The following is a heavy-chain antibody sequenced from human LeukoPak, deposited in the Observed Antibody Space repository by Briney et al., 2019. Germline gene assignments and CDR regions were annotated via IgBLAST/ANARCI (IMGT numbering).Heavy chain of an antibody. J-gene: IGHJ6*03. Sequence: SETLSLTCAVYGGSFSGYYWSWIRQPPGKGLEWIGEINHSGSTNYNPSLKSRVTISEDTSKNQFSLKLSSVTAADTAVYYCARARGYSYGYYYYYMDVWGKGTTVTVSS. CDR1: GGSFSGYY. V-gene: IGHV4-34*01. CDR2: INHSGST. D-gene: IGHD5-18*01. CDR3: ARARGYSYGYYYYYMDV.